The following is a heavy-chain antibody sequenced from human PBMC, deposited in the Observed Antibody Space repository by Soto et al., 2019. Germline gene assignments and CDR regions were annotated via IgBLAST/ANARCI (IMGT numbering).Heavy chain of an antibody. J-gene: IGHJ4*02. V-gene: IGHV3-23*01. CDR2: ISGRGGGT. CDR1: GFTFSSYA. D-gene: IGHD6-13*01. CDR3: AKHAAAAAPDY. Sequence: EVQLLESGGGLVQPGGSLRLSCAASGFTFSSYAMSWVRQAPGKGREWVALISGRGGGTYYAGSVKGRFTIARDNSKNTLYLQMNSLGAEDTAVYHCAKHAAAAAPDYWGQGTLVTVSS.